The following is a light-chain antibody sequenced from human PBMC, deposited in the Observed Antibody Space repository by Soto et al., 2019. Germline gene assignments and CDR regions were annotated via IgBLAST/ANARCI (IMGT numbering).Light chain of an antibody. Sequence: DIPMAQSPSILSASVGDRVTITCRASQSINNWLAWYQQKPGKAPKLLIYDASSLENGVPSRFSGSVSGEEFTLTISSLQPDDFATYYCQQYNTYSGTFGQGTTVEVK. CDR2: DAS. CDR1: QSINNW. CDR3: QQYNTYSGT. J-gene: IGKJ1*01. V-gene: IGKV1-5*01.